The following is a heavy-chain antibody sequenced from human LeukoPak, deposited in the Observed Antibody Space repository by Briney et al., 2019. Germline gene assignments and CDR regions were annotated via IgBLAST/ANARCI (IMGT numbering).Heavy chain of an antibody. CDR1: GGSISSYY. CDR3: ARRAAPYYDSSGYYGFDY. V-gene: IGHV4-59*08. Sequence: PSETLSLTCTVSGGSISSYYWSWIRQPPGKGLDWIGFIYYSGSTNYNPSLKSRVTISVDTSKNQFPLKLSSVTAADTAVYYCARRAAPYYDSSGYYGFDYWGQGTLVTVSS. D-gene: IGHD3-22*01. CDR2: IYYSGST. J-gene: IGHJ4*02.